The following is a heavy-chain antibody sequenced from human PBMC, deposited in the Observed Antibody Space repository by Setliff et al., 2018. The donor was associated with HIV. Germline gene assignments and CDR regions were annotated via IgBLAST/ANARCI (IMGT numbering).Heavy chain of an antibody. Sequence: ASVKVSCKVSGDTFRNYALNWVRQAPGQGLEWMGGIMPIFGVTKYAQKFQGRLSISTGESTRTAYMELTSLTSEDTAVYLCATRLSGYTSYYFDQWGQGTLVTVSS. CDR2: IMPIFGVT. CDR1: GDTFRNYA. D-gene: IGHD5-12*01. V-gene: IGHV1-69*05. J-gene: IGHJ4*02. CDR3: ATRLSGYTSYYFDQ.